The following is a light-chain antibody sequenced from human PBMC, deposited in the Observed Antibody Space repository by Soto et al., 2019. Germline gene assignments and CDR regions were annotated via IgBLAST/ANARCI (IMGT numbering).Light chain of an antibody. V-gene: IGKV1-39*01. Sequence: DIQMTQSPSSLSASVGDRVTITCRASQSISNFLNWYQQKPGKAPKLLIYAASSFQSGVPSRFSGSGSGTEFTLTISSRQPEDFATYYCQQSYSTPRTFGQGTKVEIK. CDR2: AAS. J-gene: IGKJ1*01. CDR3: QQSYSTPRT. CDR1: QSISNF.